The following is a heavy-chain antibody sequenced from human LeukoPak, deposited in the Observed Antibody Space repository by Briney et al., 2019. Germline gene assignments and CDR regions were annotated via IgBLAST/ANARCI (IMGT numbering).Heavy chain of an antibody. D-gene: IGHD3-22*01. V-gene: IGHV3-53*01. CDR3: AKRGVVIRVILVGFHKEAYYFDS. J-gene: IGHJ4*02. Sequence: PGGSLRLSCAASGFTVSSNYMSWVRQAPGKGLEWVSVIYSGGTTHYADSVKGRFTISRDNPKNTLYLQMNSLRAEDTAVYFCAKRGVVIRVILVGFHKEAYYFDSWGQGALVTVSS. CDR1: GFTVSSNY. CDR2: IYSGGTT.